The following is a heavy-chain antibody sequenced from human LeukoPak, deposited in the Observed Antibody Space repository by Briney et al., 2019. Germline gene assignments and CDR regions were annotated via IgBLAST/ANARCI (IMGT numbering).Heavy chain of an antibody. J-gene: IGHJ5*02. CDR1: GGSFSGYY. CDR3: AKDHFGEDYDFWSGYPTWFDP. D-gene: IGHD3-3*01. CDR2: INHSGST. Sequence: TASETLSLTCAVYGGSFSGYYWSWIRQPPGKGLEWIGEINHSGSTNYNPSLKSRVTISVDTSKKQFSLKLSSVTAADTAVYYCAKDHFGEDYDFWSGYPTWFDPWGQGTLVTVSS. V-gene: IGHV4-34*01.